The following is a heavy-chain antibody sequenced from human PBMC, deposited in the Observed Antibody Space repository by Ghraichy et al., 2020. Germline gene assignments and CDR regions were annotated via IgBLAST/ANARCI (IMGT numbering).Heavy chain of an antibody. CDR2: INHDESQK. CDR1: GFTSNCYW. J-gene: IGHJ4*02. V-gene: IGHV3-7*03. CDR3: ARAGGPGTVDY. Sequence: GGSLRLSCAASGFTSNCYWMSWVRQAPGKGLEWVANINHDESQKYYVDSVMGRFTMSRDNAKNSLYLQMNSLRAEDTAVYYCARAGGPGTVDYWGQGTLVTVSS. D-gene: IGHD2-8*02.